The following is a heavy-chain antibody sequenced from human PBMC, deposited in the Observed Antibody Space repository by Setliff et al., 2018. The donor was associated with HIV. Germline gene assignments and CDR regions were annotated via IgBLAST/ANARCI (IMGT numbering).Heavy chain of an antibody. V-gene: IGHV1-69*13. CDR3: VRSLRYCSGGCSSDWVYDAFDI. J-gene: IGHJ3*02. D-gene: IGHD2-15*01. CDR1: GGTFSTYT. CDR2: IISMFGTG. Sequence: SVKVSCKASGGTFSTYTVNWVRQAPGRGLEWLGGIISMFGTGNYAQKFQDRVTITADESTSTAYMELTSLRSEDTAVYYCVRSLRYCSGGCSSDWVYDAFDIWGQGTMVTVSS.